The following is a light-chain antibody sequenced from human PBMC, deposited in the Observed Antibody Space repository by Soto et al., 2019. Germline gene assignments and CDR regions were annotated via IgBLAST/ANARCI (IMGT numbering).Light chain of an antibody. Sequence: DIQMTQSPTSLSASVGDRVTITCRASQDIRNFVAWYQQKPGKAPKLLIYAASTLQSGVPSRFSGSGSGTDFTLPINRRQPEDVASYSSQKYSSVPVFGPGTKVEIK. CDR3: QKYSSVPV. CDR2: AAS. CDR1: QDIRNF. V-gene: IGKV1-27*01. J-gene: IGKJ3*01.